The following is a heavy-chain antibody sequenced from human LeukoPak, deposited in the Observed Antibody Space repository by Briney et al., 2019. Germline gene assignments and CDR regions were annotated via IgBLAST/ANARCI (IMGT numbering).Heavy chain of an antibody. V-gene: IGHV3-53*05. CDR2: IYSGGST. CDR1: GFTDSSDY. J-gene: IGHJ5*02. CDR3: ARNWFDP. Sequence: GGSLRLSCAAPGFTDSSDYMSRVRQAPGKGLEWVSVIYSGGSTYYADSVKGRFTISRDKSKNTVYLQMNSLRFEDTAMYYCARNWFDPWGQGTLVTVSS.